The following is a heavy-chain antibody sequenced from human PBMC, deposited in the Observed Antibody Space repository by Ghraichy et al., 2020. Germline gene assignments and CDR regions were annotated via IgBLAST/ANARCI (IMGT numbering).Heavy chain of an antibody. J-gene: IGHJ5*02. CDR3: ARHETMVRGVITNNWFDP. CDR1: GGSISSSSYY. CDR2: IYYSGST. Sequence: SQTLSLTCTVSGGSISSSSYYWGWIRQPPGKGLEWIGSIYYSGSTYYNPSLNSRVTISVDTSKNQFSLKLSSVTAADTAVYYCARHETMVRGVITNNWFDPWGQGTLVTVSS. D-gene: IGHD3-10*01. V-gene: IGHV4-39*01.